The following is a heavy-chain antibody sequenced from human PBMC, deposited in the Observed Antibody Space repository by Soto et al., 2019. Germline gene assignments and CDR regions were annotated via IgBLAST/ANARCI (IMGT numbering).Heavy chain of an antibody. V-gene: IGHV1-18*01. J-gene: IGHJ6*01. CDR3: AREDGAGYHQYGMDF. CDR2: ISTYNGDT. Sequence: AXVKVSCKASGYTFTRSGISWVRQAPGQGLEWMGWISTYNGDTNYAQTFQGRVTMTTDTSTSTVHMEVRSLRSDDTAVYYCAREDGAGYHQYGMDFSGQGTPVTVSS. CDR1: GYTFTRSG. D-gene: IGHD3-10*01.